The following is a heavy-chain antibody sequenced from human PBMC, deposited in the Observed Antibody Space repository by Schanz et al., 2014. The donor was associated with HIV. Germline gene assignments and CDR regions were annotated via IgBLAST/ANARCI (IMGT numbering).Heavy chain of an antibody. D-gene: IGHD3-10*01. Sequence: VQLVESGGRVVQPGTSLRLSCAASGFTFSSYAMNWVRQPPGKGLEWVSAISGSGGSTYYADSVKGRFTISRDISKNTLYLQMNSLRAEDTAVYYCAKGQRGVVRGDIDYWGQGTLVTVSS. CDR1: GFTFSSYA. V-gene: IGHV3-23*04. CDR2: ISGSGGST. J-gene: IGHJ4*02. CDR3: AKGQRGVVRGDIDY.